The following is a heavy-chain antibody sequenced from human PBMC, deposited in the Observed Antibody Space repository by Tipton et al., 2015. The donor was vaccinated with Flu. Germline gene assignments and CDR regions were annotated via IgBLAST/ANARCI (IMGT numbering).Heavy chain of an antibody. CDR1: GFSFSDYG. J-gene: IGHJ4*02. Sequence: QVQLVQSGGGVVQPGRSLRLSCAASGFSFSDYGMHWVRQAPGKGLEWVAVMSYDGSKKFYGDPVKGRFTISRDYSKKMMYLQMDSLRGDDSAVYYCARDRWGSLDFWGQGTLVTVSS. CDR3: ARDRWGSLDF. D-gene: IGHD3-16*01. V-gene: IGHV3-30*03. CDR2: MSYDGSKK.